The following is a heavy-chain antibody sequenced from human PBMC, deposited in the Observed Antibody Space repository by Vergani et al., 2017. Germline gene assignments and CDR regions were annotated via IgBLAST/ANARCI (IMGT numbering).Heavy chain of an antibody. J-gene: IGHJ4*02. D-gene: IGHD5-18*01. CDR1: GDSISSGGYS. Sequence: QVQLQESGPGLVKPSQTLSLTCSVSGDSISSGGYSWSWIRQPPGKGLEWIGLLYYSGSTYYNPSLKSRVTISVDTSKNQFSLKLSSVTAADTAVYYCARYKSNTAMVTAIYFDYWGQGTLVTVSS. CDR3: ARYKSNTAMVTAIYFDY. V-gene: IGHV4-30-2*03. CDR2: LYYSGST.